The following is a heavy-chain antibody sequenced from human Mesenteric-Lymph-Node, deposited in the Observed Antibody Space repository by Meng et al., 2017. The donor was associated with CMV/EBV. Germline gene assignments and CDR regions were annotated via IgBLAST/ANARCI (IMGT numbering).Heavy chain of an antibody. CDR2: ISGSGGST. CDR3: AKAAVATTGLLDF. J-gene: IGHJ4*02. Sequence: GESLKISCAASGFTFSSYAMSWVRQAPGKGLEWVSAISGSGGSTYYADSVKGRFTISRDNSKNTLYLQMNSLRAEDTAVYYCAKAAVATTGLLDFWGQGTLVTVSS. D-gene: IGHD5-12*01. V-gene: IGHV3-23*01. CDR1: GFTFSSYA.